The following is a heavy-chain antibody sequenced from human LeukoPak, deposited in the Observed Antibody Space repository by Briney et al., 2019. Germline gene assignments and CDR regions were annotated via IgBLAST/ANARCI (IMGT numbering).Heavy chain of an antibody. Sequence: SETLSLTCAVYGGSFSGYYWSWLRQPPGKWLEWIGEINHSGSTNYNPSLKSRVTISVDTSKNQFSLKLSSVTAADTAVYYCARSRGRSWFDPWGQGTLVTVSS. CDR2: INHSGST. D-gene: IGHD2-15*01. CDR1: GGSFSGYY. CDR3: ARSRGRSWFDP. V-gene: IGHV4-34*01. J-gene: IGHJ5*02.